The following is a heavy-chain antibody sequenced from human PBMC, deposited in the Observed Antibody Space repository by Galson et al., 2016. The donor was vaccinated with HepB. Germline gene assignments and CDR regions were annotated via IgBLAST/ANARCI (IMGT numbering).Heavy chain of an antibody. J-gene: IGHJ4*02. CDR1: GYTFTRYA. D-gene: IGHD3-10*01. CDR2: INGGDGNT. Sequence: SVKVSCKASGYTFTRYAIHWVRQAPGQGLEWMGWINGGDGNTKYSQKFQGRVIITRDTSAATAYLDLSSLRSEDTAVYYCARVHDNGYYGLEYWGQGTLVTVSS. CDR3: ARVHDNGYYGLEY. V-gene: IGHV1-3*01.